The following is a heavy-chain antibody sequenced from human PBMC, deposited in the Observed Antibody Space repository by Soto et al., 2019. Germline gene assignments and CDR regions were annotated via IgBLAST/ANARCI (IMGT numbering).Heavy chain of an antibody. V-gene: IGHV4-31*03. CDR2: IYDSGST. CDR3: ARLQRDRSGYYPYYFDY. D-gene: IGHD3-22*01. CDR1: GASINSGAYY. Sequence: PSETLSLTCTVSGASINSGAYYWSWIRQFPGKGLEWIGYIYDSGSTFYNPSLTSRANISEGTSKNQFSLELRSVTAADTAVYYCARLQRDRSGYYPYYFDYWGQGTLVTVSS. J-gene: IGHJ4*02.